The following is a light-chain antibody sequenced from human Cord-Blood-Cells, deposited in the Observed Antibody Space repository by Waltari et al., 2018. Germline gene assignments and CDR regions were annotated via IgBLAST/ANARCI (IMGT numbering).Light chain of an antibody. CDR1: RRVFGGYNY. CDR2: DVS. CDR3: SSYTSSSTLYV. Sequence: QSALSQPASVSGSPGQSITISCTVTRRVFGGYNYVSWYQQHPGKAPQLIIYDVSNRPSGGSNRFSGSKSGNTASLTISGLQAEDEADYYCSSYTSSSTLYVFGTGTKVTVL. V-gene: IGLV2-14*01. J-gene: IGLJ1*01.